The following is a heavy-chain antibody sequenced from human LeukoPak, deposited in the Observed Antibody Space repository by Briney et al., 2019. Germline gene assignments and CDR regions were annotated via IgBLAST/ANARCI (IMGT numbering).Heavy chain of an antibody. CDR1: GFTFSSYA. V-gene: IGHV3-30-3*01. CDR2: ISYDGSNK. J-gene: IGHJ6*03. CDR3: ARVKRHSCSTSCYKYYYYMDV. D-gene: IGHD2-2*02. Sequence: QPGGSLRLSCAASGFTFSSYAMHWVRQAPGKGLEWVAVISYDGSNKYYADSVKGRFTISRDNSKNTLYLQMNSLRAEDTAVYYCARVKRHSCSTSCYKYYYYMDVWGKGTTVTVSS.